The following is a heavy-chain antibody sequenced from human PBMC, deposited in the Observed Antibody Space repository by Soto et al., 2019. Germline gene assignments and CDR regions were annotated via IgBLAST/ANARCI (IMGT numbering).Heavy chain of an antibody. CDR1: GGSVSRGSYY. Sequence: PAETLSLTCSVSGGSVSRGSYYWSWIRQSPGKGLEWIGYIYYSGSTNYSPSLKGRVSISVDTSKNQFSLTLTSVTAADTAVYYCARQGFGVLHGLVDVWGQGTTVTVSS. J-gene: IGHJ6*02. CDR3: ARQGFGVLHGLVDV. D-gene: IGHD3-10*01. V-gene: IGHV4-61*01. CDR2: IYYSGST.